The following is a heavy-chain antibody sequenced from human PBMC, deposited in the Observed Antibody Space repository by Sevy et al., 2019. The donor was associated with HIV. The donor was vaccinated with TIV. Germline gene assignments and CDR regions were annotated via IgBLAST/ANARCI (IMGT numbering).Heavy chain of an antibody. D-gene: IGHD3-22*01. CDR1: GGTFSSYA. CDR2: IIPIFGTA. V-gene: IGHV1-69*13. J-gene: IGHJ4*02. CDR3: ARGRRDSSGYYYNYFDY. Sequence: ASVKASCKASGGTFSSYAITWVRQAPGQGLEWMGGIIPIFGTANYAQKFQGRVTITADESTSTAYMELSSLRSEDTAVYYCARGRRDSSGYYYNYFDYWGQGILVTVSS.